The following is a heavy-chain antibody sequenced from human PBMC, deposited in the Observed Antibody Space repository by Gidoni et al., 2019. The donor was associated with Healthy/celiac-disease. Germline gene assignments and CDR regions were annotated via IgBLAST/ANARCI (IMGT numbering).Heavy chain of an antibody. D-gene: IGHD2-2*02. Sequence: QVQLVQSGAEVKKPGSSVKVSCKASGGPFSSYSIHWVRQAPGQRLEWMGGLIPIFGTANYAQKFQGRVTITADESTSTAYMELSSLRSEDTAVYYCARDPISRYCSSTSCYREGWFDPWGQGTLVTVSS. J-gene: IGHJ5*02. CDR2: LIPIFGTA. CDR1: GGPFSSYS. CDR3: ARDPISRYCSSTSCYREGWFDP. V-gene: IGHV1-69*01.